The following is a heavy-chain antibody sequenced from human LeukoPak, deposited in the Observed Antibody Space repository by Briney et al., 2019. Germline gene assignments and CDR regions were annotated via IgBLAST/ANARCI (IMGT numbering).Heavy chain of an antibody. Sequence: GGSLRLSCADSGFTFSSYGMHWVRQAPGKGVEWVAVIWYDGSNKYYADSVKGRFTISRDNSKNTLYLQMNSLRAEDTAVYYCARGRGYDSSGYYYVGNWFDLWGQGTLVTVSS. CDR2: IWYDGSNK. CDR1: GFTFSSYG. V-gene: IGHV3-33*08. J-gene: IGHJ5*02. CDR3: ARGRGYDSSGYYYVGNWFDL. D-gene: IGHD3-22*01.